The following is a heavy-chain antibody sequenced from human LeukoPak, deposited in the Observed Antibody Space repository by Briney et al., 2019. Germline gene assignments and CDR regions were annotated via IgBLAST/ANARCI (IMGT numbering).Heavy chain of an antibody. CDR3: ARVTLTRYCSSTSCYTPTWFDP. V-gene: IGHV1-46*01. CDR1: GYTFTSYY. D-gene: IGHD2-2*02. J-gene: IGHJ5*02. CDR2: INPTGGST. Sequence: GASVKVSCKASGYTFTSYYMHWVRQAPGQGLEWMGLINPTGGSTGYAQKFQGRVTMTTDTSTSTAYMELRSLRSDDTAVYYCARVTLTRYCSSTSCYTPTWFDPWGQGTLVTVSS.